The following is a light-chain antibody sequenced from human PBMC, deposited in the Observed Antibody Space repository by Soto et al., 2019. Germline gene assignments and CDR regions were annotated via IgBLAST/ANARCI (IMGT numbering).Light chain of an antibody. CDR3: QQYYSIPLT. CDR1: QSVLYSSNNKNY. V-gene: IGKV4-1*01. CDR2: WAS. Sequence: DIVMTQSPDSLAVSLGERATINCKSSQSVLYSSNNKNYLAWYQQKPGQPPKLLIYWASTRESGVPDRFSGSGSGTVFTLTISSLQAEDVAVYYCQQYYSIPLTFGQGTKLEIK. J-gene: IGKJ2*01.